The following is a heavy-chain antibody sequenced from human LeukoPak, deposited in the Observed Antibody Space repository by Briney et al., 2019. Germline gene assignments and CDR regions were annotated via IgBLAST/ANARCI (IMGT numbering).Heavy chain of an antibody. D-gene: IGHD3-10*01. J-gene: IGHJ4*02. Sequence: SETLSLTCTVSSGSISTSNYYWGWVRQPPGKALEWIGNIFYSGSTYYSPSLKSRVTISLDTSRNQFSLKLNSVTAADTAVYYCARLPLPNGSGNSPHDWGQGTLVTVSS. CDR1: SGSISTSNYY. V-gene: IGHV4-39*07. CDR2: IFYSGST. CDR3: ARLPLPNGSGNSPHD.